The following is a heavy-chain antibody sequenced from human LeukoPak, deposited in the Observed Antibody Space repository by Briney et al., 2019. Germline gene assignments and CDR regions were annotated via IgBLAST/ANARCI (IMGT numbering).Heavy chain of an antibody. V-gene: IGHV1-2*04. Sequence: ASVKVSCKASGYTFTGYYMHWVRQAPGQGLEWMGWINPNSGGTNYAQKFQGWVTMTRDTSISTAYMELSRLRSDDTAVYYCARSGALELEREWAAFDIWGQGTIVTVSS. CDR3: ARSGALELEREWAAFDI. D-gene: IGHD1-1*01. CDR2: INPNSGGT. CDR1: GYTFTGYY. J-gene: IGHJ3*02.